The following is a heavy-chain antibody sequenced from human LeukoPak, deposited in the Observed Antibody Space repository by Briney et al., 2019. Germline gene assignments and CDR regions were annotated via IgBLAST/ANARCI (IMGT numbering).Heavy chain of an antibody. CDR2: MSGSGDNT. V-gene: IGHV3-23*01. CDR3: AKDGRGGCSTTTCYLFDC. Sequence: GGSLGLSCAASGFTFISYAMSWVRQAPGKGLEWVSVMSGSGDNTYYADSVKGRFTISRDNSRNTLYLQMNSLRAEDTAIYYCAKDGRGGCSTTTCYLFDCWGQGTLVTVSS. D-gene: IGHD2-2*01. J-gene: IGHJ4*02. CDR1: GFTFISYA.